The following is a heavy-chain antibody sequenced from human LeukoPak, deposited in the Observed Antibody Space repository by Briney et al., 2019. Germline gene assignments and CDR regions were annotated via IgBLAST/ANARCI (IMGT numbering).Heavy chain of an antibody. V-gene: IGHV3-30-3*01. D-gene: IGHD3-3*01. J-gene: IGHJ6*03. CDR3: AGIFGVAFYYMDV. Sequence: GRSLRLSCAASGFTFSSYAMHWVRQAPGKGLEWVAVISYDGSNKYYADSVKGRFTISRDNSKNTLYLQMNSLRAEDTAVYYCAGIFGVAFYYMDVWGKGTTVTVSS. CDR2: ISYDGSNK. CDR1: GFTFSSYA.